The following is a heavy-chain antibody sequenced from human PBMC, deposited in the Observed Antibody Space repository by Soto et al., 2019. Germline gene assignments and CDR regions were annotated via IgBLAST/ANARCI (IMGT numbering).Heavy chain of an antibody. V-gene: IGHV3-74*01. CDR3: TREPRADSSGTEAH. CDR2: ISDGGTTT. CDR1: GFTFSMYW. Sequence: GGSLRLCCVVSGFTFSMYWMHWVRQVPGQSPFWVSRISDGGTTTNYADSVRGRFTISXXXXXXTXHXPXXXXKPXDTAIDYCTREPRADSSGTEAHWGQGTPDTGSS. D-gene: IGHD1-26*01. J-gene: IGHJ4*02.